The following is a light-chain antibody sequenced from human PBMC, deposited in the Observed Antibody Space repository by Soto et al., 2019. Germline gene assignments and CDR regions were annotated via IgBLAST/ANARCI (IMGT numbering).Light chain of an antibody. Sequence: EIVMTQSPATLSVSPGERATLSCRASQSVSSNLAWYQQKPGQAPRLLIFGTSNRAPGIPDRFSGSGSGTDFTLTISRLEPEDFAVYYCQHYGDSSWTFGQGTKVDIK. CDR1: QSVSSN. CDR3: QHYGDSSWT. V-gene: IGKV3-20*01. J-gene: IGKJ1*01. CDR2: GTS.